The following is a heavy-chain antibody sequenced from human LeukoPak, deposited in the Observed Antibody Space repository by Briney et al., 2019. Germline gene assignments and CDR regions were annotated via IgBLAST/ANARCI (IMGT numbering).Heavy chain of an antibody. CDR2: INTNTGNP. CDR1: GYTFTNYA. CDR3: ARGDTVPFDY. Sequence: ASVKVSCKASGYTFTNYAVNWVRQAPGQGLEWMGWINTNTGNPTYVQGFTGRFVFSLDTSVSTAYVQISSLEAEDTALYYCARGDTVPFDYWGQGTLVTVSS. V-gene: IGHV7-4-1*02. J-gene: IGHJ4*02. D-gene: IGHD5-18*01.